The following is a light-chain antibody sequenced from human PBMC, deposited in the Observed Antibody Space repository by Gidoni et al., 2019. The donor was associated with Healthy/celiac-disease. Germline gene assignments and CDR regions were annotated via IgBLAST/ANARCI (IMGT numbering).Light chain of an antibody. CDR2: LRS. V-gene: IGKV2-28*01. CDR1: QILLHSNGNNY. Sequence: DIVMTPSPLSLSVTPGEPASISCRSSQILLHSNGNNYLDGYVQKPGQSPQLLIYLRSNRAAGGPDRCSGRGSGTDFTMKISRGEAEDVGVYYCRQGLETPRSFGQGTKLEIK. CDR3: RQGLETPRS. J-gene: IGKJ2*03.